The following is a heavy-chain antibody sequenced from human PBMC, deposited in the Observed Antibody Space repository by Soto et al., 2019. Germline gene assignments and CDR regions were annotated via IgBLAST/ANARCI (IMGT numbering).Heavy chain of an antibody. Sequence: GGSLRLSCAASGFTFSSYSMNWVRQAPGKGLQWISYISSSSNTIYYADSVKGRFTISRDYAKNSLYLQMNSLTDEDTAVYYCVLGGPGDQTYFWYGMDVWGQGTTVTVSS. J-gene: IGHJ6*02. CDR3: VLGGPGDQTYFWYGMDV. CDR2: ISSSSNTI. V-gene: IGHV3-48*02. D-gene: IGHD7-27*01. CDR1: GFTFSSYS.